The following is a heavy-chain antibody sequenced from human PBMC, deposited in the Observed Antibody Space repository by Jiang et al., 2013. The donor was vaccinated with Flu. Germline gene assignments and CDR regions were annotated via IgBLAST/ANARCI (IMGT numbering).Heavy chain of an antibody. CDR1: GYTFTRYN. CDR3: AKEGDDYTNPLDY. CDR2: INAGKGNT. J-gene: IGHJ4*02. V-gene: IGHV1-3*01. D-gene: IGHD4-11*01. Sequence: KPGASVKVSCKTSGYTFTRYNMHWVRQAPGQRLEWMGWINAGKGNTKYSQNFQGRVTITRDTSASTAYMELSSLTSEDTAVYYCAKEGDDYTNPLDYWGQGTLVTVSS.